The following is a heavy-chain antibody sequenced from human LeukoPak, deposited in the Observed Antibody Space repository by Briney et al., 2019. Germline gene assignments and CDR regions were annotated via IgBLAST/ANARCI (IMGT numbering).Heavy chain of an antibody. J-gene: IGHJ4*02. D-gene: IGHD2-15*01. CDR2: IKEDGGEL. Sequence: GGSLRLSCAASGITFSRSWRSWVRQAPGKGLEWVAFIKEDGGELFYVDSGKGRFTVSRDNAENFLYLQMNSLRAEDTAVYYCARDRGGRSGLDDWGQGTLVIVSS. CDR1: GITFSRSW. V-gene: IGHV3-7*04. CDR3: ARDRGGRSGLDD.